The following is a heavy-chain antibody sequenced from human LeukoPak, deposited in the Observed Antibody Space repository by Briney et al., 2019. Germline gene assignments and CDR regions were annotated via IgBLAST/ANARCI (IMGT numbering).Heavy chain of an antibody. V-gene: IGHV3-74*01. CDR3: ARGGGRVVGDY. D-gene: IGHD2-15*01. J-gene: IGHJ4*02. Sequence: GGSLRLSCAASGFTFSNYWMHWVRQAPGKGLVWVSRISSDGSGASYADSVKGRFTISRDTAKNTLHLQVNSLRAEDTAVYYCARGGGRVVGDYWGQGTLVTVSS. CDR1: GFTFSNYW. CDR2: ISSDGSGA.